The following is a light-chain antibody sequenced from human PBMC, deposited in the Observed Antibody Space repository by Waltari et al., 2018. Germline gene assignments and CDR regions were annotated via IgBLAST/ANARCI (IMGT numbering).Light chain of an antibody. Sequence: QSALTQPASVSGSPGQSITISCTGTSSAVGGYHYVSWYQQHLGKAPKLMIYDVSKRPSGVSKRFSGSKSGNTASLTISGLQAEDEADYYCCSYAGSSTEVFGGGTKLTVL. V-gene: IGLV2-23*02. CDR2: DVS. CDR3: CSYAGSSTEV. J-gene: IGLJ2*01. CDR1: SSAVGGYHY.